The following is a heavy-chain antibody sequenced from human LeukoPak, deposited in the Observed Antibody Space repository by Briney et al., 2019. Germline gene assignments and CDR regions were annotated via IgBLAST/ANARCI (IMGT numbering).Heavy chain of an antibody. D-gene: IGHD2-15*01. Sequence: QTSDTLSLTCTVSGVSFSGLYWSWIRPPPGKGLEWIGYIHASGPTNYSPSLKSRVTISGDSSKNHFSLTLSSVTAADTAVYYCARHVICGGGNCFGTALDYWGQGTLVTVSS. CDR1: GVSFSGLY. CDR2: IHASGPT. CDR3: ARHVICGGGNCFGTALDY. V-gene: IGHV4-4*09. J-gene: IGHJ4*02.